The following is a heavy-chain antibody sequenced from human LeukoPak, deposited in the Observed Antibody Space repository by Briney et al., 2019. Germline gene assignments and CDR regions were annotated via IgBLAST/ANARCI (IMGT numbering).Heavy chain of an antibody. CDR2: IYSSGDT. Sequence: SETLSLTCTVSGGSISSTTYSWDWIRQPPGKGLEWIGTIYSSGDTYYNPSLKSRVTISVDTSKNQFSLKLSSVAAADTAVYFCARHPRGTYYRFDYWGQGTLVTVSS. V-gene: IGHV4-39*01. J-gene: IGHJ4*02. CDR1: GGSISSTTYS. D-gene: IGHD1-26*01. CDR3: ARHPRGTYYRFDY.